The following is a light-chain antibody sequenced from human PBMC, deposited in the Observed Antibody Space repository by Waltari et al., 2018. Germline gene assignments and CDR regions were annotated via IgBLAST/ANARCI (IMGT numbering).Light chain of an antibody. V-gene: IGLV3-1*01. CDR3: QAWDSSTAWV. J-gene: IGLJ1*01. Sequence: SYELTQPPSVSVSPGQTATITCSGDKLGDKYACWYQQKPGQSPVLVIYQNSKRPSGIPERFSGSNSGNPATLTISGAQAMDEADYYCQAWDSSTAWVFGTGTKVTVL. CDR1: KLGDKY. CDR2: QNS.